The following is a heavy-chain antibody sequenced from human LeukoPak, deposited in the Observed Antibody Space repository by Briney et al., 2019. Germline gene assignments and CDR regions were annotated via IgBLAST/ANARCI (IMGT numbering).Heavy chain of an antibody. V-gene: IGHV1-46*01. J-gene: IGHJ1*01. D-gene: IGHD3-22*01. CDR1: GYTFTSYY. CDR3: ARVGWYYYDSSGYYRTTEYFQH. Sequence: EASVKVSCKASGYTFTSYYMHWVRQAPGQGLEWMGIINPSGGSTSYAQKFQGRVTMTRDMSTSTVHMELSSLRSEDTAVYYCARVGWYYYDSSGYYRTTEYFQHWGQGTLVTVSS. CDR2: INPSGGST.